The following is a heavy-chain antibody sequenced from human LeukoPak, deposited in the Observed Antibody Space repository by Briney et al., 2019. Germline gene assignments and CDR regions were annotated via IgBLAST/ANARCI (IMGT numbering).Heavy chain of an antibody. CDR3: AKGGDGSYYSRADC. D-gene: IGHD2-15*01. Sequence: GGSLRLSCAASGFTFSSYTMSWVRQAPGKGLEWVSTIGGSASGTSYSDSVKGRFTISRDNSKNTLYLQMNSLRAEDTAVYYCAKGGDGSYYSRADCWGQGTLVTVSS. J-gene: IGHJ4*02. V-gene: IGHV3-23*01. CDR2: IGGSASGT. CDR1: GFTFSSYT.